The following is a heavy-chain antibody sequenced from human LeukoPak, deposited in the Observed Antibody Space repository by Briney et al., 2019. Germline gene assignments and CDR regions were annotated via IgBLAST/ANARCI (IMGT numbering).Heavy chain of an antibody. CDR1: GFTFSSYD. Sequence: GGSLTLSCAASGFTFSSYDMHWVGQAPGKGVEGLIDMSYDGSNKYYAASVKGKFTISRDNSKNTLYLQMNSLIAEDTAVYYCAKDQGLQGSSWSLYYYYYGMDVWRKGTTATVSS. J-gene: IGHJ6*04. D-gene: IGHD6-13*01. V-gene: IGHV3-30*18. CDR3: AKDQGLQGSSWSLYYYYYGMDV. CDR2: MSYDGSNK.